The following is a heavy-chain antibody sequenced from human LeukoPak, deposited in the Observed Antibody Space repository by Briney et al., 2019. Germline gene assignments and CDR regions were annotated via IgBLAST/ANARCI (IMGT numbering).Heavy chain of an antibody. V-gene: IGHV4-59*08. D-gene: IGHD4-17*01. CDR2: IYYSGST. CDR3: ATGRRDYDDSLPY. J-gene: IGHJ4*02. CDR1: GGSINNYY. Sequence: SETLSLSCTVSGGSINNYYWSWVQQPSGKGLEWIGFIYYSGSTNYNPSLKSRVTISVDTSKNQFSLKLSSVTAADTAVYYCATGRRDYDDSLPYWCQGTLVTVSS.